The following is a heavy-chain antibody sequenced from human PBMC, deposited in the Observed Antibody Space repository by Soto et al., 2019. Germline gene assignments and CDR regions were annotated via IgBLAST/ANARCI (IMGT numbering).Heavy chain of an antibody. V-gene: IGHV3-23*01. CDR1: GITFSNYV. Sequence: EVQLLESGGGLVQPGGSLRLSCAASGITFSNYVINWVRQAPGKGLEWVSSISTSEGGTRYADSVKGRFTDSRDSGKSSVYMEMNSLRVEDTDVNDCATKNGDCIGGPCSYLDVSGQGALVTVSS. D-gene: IGHD2-15*01. CDR3: ATKNGDCIGGPCSYLDV. J-gene: IGHJ4*02. CDR2: ISTSEGGT.